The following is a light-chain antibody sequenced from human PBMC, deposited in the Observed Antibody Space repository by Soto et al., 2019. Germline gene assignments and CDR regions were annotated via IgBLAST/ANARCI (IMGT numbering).Light chain of an antibody. CDR2: GAS. V-gene: IGKV3-15*01. Sequence: EVVMTQSPATVSVSPGEGVTLSCRASQTISNDLAWYQQKPGQAPRLLIYGASTRATGVPARFLGGGSGTEFTLTISSLQSEDFAFYYCQQNNKWPPVTFGGGTKVDIK. CDR3: QQNNKWPPVT. CDR1: QTISND. J-gene: IGKJ4*01.